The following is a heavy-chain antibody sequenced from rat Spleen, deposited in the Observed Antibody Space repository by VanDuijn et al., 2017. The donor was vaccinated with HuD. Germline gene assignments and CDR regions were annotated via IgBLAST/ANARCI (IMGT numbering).Heavy chain of an antibody. CDR1: GFSFSSFP. Sequence: EVQLVESGGGLVQPGRSLKLSCAASGFSFSSFPMAWVRQAPTKGLEWVASISTGGGNTYYRDSVKGRFTISRDNAKSTLYLQMDSLRSEDTATYYCARRGFYNNYFDYWGQGVMVTVSS. D-gene: IGHD1-10*01. CDR3: ARRGFYNNYFDY. J-gene: IGHJ2*01. V-gene: IGHV5-25*01. CDR2: ISTGGGNT.